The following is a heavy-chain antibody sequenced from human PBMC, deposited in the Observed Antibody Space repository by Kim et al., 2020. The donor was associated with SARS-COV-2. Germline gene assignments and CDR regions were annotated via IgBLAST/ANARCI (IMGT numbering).Heavy chain of an antibody. CDR3: AREWRYYYDSSAQPYFDY. D-gene: IGHD3-22*01. V-gene: IGHV3-66*01. Sequence: KGRFTISRDNSKNTLYLQMNSLRAEDTAVYYCAREWRYYYDSSAQPYFDYWGQGTLVTVSS. J-gene: IGHJ4*02.